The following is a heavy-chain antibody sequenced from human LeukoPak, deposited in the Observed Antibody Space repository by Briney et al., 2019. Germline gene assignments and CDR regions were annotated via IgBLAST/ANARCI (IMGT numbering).Heavy chain of an antibody. V-gene: IGHV3-21*01. J-gene: IGHJ4*02. Sequence: GGSLRLSCAASGFTFSSYAMKWVRQAPGKGLEWVSAISRTSAYIYYSDSVKGRFTISRDNAKNSVYLQIDSLRAEDTAVYYCARDERRYCSDSSCYPGDYWGQGTLVTVSS. CDR3: ARDERRYCSDSSCYPGDY. D-gene: IGHD2-2*01. CDR2: ISRTSAYI. CDR1: GFTFSSYA.